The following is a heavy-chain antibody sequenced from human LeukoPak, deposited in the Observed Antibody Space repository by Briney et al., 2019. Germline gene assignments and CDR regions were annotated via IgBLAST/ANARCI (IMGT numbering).Heavy chain of an antibody. CDR3: ARSGYSSGWYTRLYYYYYYMDV. D-gene: IGHD6-19*01. CDR2: MNPNSGNT. V-gene: IGHV1-8*02. Sequence: ASVKVSCKASGYTFTGYYMHWVRQATGQGLEWMGWMNPNSGNTGYAQKFQGRVTMTRNTSISTAYMELSSLRSEDTAVYYCARSGYSSGWYTRLYYYYYYMDVWGKGTTVTISS. CDR1: GYTFTGYY. J-gene: IGHJ6*03.